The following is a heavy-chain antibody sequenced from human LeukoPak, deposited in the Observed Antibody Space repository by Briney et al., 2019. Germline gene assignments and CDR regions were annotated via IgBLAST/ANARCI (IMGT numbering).Heavy chain of an antibody. CDR2: ICFSRTT. V-gene: IGHV4-39*01. J-gene: IGHJ4*02. CDR3: GRHFPETGRDEQPLEY. D-gene: IGHD3-10*01. CDR1: GGSINSDGYY. Sequence: SETLSLTRTVSGGSINSDGYYWGWIRQPPGKGLEWIGSICFSRTTYYNPSLKSRVTMSIDTSKNHFSLKVASVTAADTAVYYCGRHFPETGRDEQPLEYWGQGSLFTVSS.